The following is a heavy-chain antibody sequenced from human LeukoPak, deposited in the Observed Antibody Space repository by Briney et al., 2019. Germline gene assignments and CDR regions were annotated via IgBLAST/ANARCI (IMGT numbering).Heavy chain of an antibody. V-gene: IGHV1-2*02. CDR3: ARVKKLMPEFEF. J-gene: IGHJ4*02. CDR2: INPNSGAT. D-gene: IGHD2-2*01. Sequence: EASVKVSCKSSGYTFIDYYIHWVRQAPGQGLEWMGWINPNSGATKYAQKFQGRVSMTRDTSINTAYMDLTSLRSDDTATFYCARVKKLMPEFEFWGQGTLVTVSS. CDR1: GYTFIDYY.